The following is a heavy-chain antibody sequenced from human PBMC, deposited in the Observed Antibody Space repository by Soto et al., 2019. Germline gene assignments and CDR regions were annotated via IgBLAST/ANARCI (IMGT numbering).Heavy chain of an antibody. CDR3: AKDRGITMIVVRYYFDY. V-gene: IGHV3-23*01. Sequence: GGSLRLSCAASGFTFSSYGMHWVRQAPGKGLEWVSAISGSGGSTYYADSVKGRFTISRDNSKNTLYLQMNSLRAEDTAVYYCAKDRGITMIVVRYYFDYWGQGTLVTVSS. CDR1: GFTFSSYG. J-gene: IGHJ4*02. CDR2: ISGSGGST. D-gene: IGHD3-22*01.